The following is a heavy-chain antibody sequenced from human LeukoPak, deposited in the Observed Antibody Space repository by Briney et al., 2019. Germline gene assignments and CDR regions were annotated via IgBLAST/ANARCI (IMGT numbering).Heavy chain of an antibody. CDR1: GGSISSGGYY. J-gene: IGHJ3*02. CDR3: ARAPAEAAFDI. V-gene: IGHV4-31*03. Sequence: SETLSLTCTVSGGSISSGGYYWSWIRQHPGKVLEWIGYIYYSGSTYYNPSLKSRVTISVDTPKNQFSLKLSSVTAADTAVYYCARAPAEAAFDIWGQGTMVTVSS. CDR2: IYYSGST.